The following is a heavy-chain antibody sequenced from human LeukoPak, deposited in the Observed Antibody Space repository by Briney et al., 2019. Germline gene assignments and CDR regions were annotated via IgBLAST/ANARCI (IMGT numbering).Heavy chain of an antibody. CDR3: ARDFLPLVDDAFDI. J-gene: IGHJ3*02. V-gene: IGHV3-20*04. CDR2: INWNGGST. CDR1: GFTFDDYG. Sequence: GSLRLSCAASGFTFDDYGMSWVRQAPGKGLEWVFGINWNGGSTGYADSVKGRFTISRDNAKNSLYLQMNSLRAEDTALYYCARDFLPLVDDAFDIWGQGTMVTVSS. D-gene: IGHD2-15*01.